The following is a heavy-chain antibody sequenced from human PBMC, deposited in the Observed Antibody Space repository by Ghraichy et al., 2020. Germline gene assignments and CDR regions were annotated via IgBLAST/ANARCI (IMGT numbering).Heavy chain of an antibody. CDR3: ARLPSRHITGAGDLFDI. D-gene: IGHD1-20*01. Sequence: SETLSLTCTVSGGSISNYFWIWIRQPAGQGLEWIGRIYASGRTDYNPSLQSRVTMSVDTSKNRFSLSLRSVTAADTAVYYCARLPSRHITGAGDLFDIWGQGTMVTVSS. J-gene: IGHJ3*02. CDR1: GGSISNYF. V-gene: IGHV4-4*07. CDR2: IYASGRT.